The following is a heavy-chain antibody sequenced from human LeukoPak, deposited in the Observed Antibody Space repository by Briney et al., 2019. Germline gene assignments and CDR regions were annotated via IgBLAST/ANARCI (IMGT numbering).Heavy chain of an antibody. D-gene: IGHD3-22*01. Sequence: GGSLRLSCAASGFTFSSYSMNWVRQAPGKGLEWVSSISSSSSYIYYADSVKGRFTISRDNAKNSLYLQINSLRAEDTAVYYCARESPPYYYYSSGYSNYWGQGTLVTVSS. V-gene: IGHV3-21*01. CDR3: ARESPPYYYYSSGYSNY. CDR1: GFTFSSYS. CDR2: ISSSSSYI. J-gene: IGHJ4*02.